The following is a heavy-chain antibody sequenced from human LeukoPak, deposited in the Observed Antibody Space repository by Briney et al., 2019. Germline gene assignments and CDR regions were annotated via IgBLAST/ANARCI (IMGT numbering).Heavy chain of an antibody. CDR3: ARNGILGIAAAVDV. CDR1: GFTVSSNY. J-gene: IGHJ6*04. CDR2: IYSGGST. V-gene: IGHV3-53*01. D-gene: IGHD6-13*01. Sequence: PGGSLRLSCAASGFTVSSNYMNWVRQAPGKGLEWVSVIYSGGSTYYADSVKGRFTISRDAKNSVYLQMNSLRAEDTAVYYCARNGILGIAAAVDVWGKGTTVTVSS.